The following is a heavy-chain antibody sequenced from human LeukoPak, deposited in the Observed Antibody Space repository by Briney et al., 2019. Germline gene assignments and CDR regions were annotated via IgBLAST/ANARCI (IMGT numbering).Heavy chain of an antibody. CDR3: ASNVAGSSFDY. J-gene: IGHJ4*02. CDR1: GGSISSYY. Sequence: SETLSLTCTVSGGSISSYYWSWIRQPPGKGLEWIGYTSYSGSTNYNPSLNSRVTMSVDTTKNHVSLRLSSVTAADTAVYYCASNVAGSSFDYWGQGSLVTVSS. CDR2: TSYSGST. D-gene: IGHD6-19*01. V-gene: IGHV4-59*08.